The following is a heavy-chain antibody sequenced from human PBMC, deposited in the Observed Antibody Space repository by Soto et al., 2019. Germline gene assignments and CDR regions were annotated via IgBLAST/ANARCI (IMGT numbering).Heavy chain of an antibody. CDR2: IFSNDEK. Sequence: QVTLKESGPVLVKPTETLTLTCTVSGFSLSNTRVGVSWIRQPPGKALEWLAHIFSNDEKSYSTSLKTRLTTSKDTSKSQVVLTMTNMDPVDTATYYCARVGKEGIDPIWGTYRLGGPDYWGQGTLVTVSS. CDR1: GFSLSNTRVG. D-gene: IGHD3-16*02. V-gene: IGHV2-26*01. J-gene: IGHJ4*02. CDR3: ARVGKEGIDPIWGTYRLGGPDY.